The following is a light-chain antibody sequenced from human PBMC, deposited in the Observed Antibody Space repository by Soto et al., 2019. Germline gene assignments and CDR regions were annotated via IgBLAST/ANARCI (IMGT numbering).Light chain of an antibody. V-gene: IGKV1-6*01. CDR3: LQDHNYLWT. J-gene: IGKJ1*01. CDR1: QDIRNT. Sequence: AIQMTQSPSSLSASVGDRVAISCRASQDIRNTLAWYQQKPGEAPKLLIFAASNLQSGVPSRFSGSGSVTEFTLTISSLQPEDFATYYCLQDHNYLWTFGQWTKVDI. CDR2: AAS.